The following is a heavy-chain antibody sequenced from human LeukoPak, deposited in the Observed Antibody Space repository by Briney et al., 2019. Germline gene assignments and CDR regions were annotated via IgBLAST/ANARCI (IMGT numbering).Heavy chain of an antibody. V-gene: IGHV3-11*04. CDR3: ATVTYGRLDY. CDR1: GFTFSDYY. Sequence: GGSLRLSCAASGFTFSDYYISWIRQAPGKGLEWVSYISSSGRTIYYADSVKGRFTISRDNAKNSLYLQMNGLRVEDRAIYYCATVTYGRLDYWGQGTLVTVSS. J-gene: IGHJ4*02. D-gene: IGHD3-10*01. CDR2: ISSSGRTI.